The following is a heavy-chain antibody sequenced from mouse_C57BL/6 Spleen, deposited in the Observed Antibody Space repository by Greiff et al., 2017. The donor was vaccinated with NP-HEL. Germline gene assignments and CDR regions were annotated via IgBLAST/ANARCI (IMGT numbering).Heavy chain of an antibody. CDR2: ISSGGSYT. CDR1: GFTFSSYG. D-gene: IGHD2-4*01. J-gene: IGHJ4*01. CDR3: ARHDDYDVAMDY. Sequence: EVQLVESGGDLVKPGGSLKLSCAASGFTFSSYGMSWVRQTPDKRLEWVATISSGGSYTYYPDSVKGRFPISRDNAKNTLYLQMSSLKSEDTAMYYCARHDDYDVAMDYWGQGNSVTVSS. V-gene: IGHV5-6*01.